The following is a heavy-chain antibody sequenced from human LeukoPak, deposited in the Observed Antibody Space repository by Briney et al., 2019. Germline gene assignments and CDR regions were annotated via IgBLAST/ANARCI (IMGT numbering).Heavy chain of an antibody. J-gene: IGHJ4*02. V-gene: IGHV4-4*02. CDR1: GGSISGDNW. D-gene: IGHD3-22*01. Sequence: SGTLSLTCVVSGGSISGDNWWNWVRQSPGKGLEWIGEIYHSGSTSYNPSLKSRVTISVDKSKNQFSLKMTSVTAADTAVYYCVRHHYYDSSGYPDYWGQGTLVTVSS. CDR3: VRHHYYDSSGYPDY. CDR2: IYHSGST.